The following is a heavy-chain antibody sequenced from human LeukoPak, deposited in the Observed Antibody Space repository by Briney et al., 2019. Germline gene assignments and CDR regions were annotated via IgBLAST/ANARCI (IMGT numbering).Heavy chain of an antibody. CDR3: ARDRVAYSSSQPFDY. J-gene: IGHJ4*02. CDR1: GFTFSNAW. CDR2: ISGSGGST. V-gene: IGHV3-23*01. Sequence: GGSLRLSCAASGFTFSNAWMSWVRQAPGKGLEWVSAISGSGGSTYYADSVKGRFTISRDNSKNTLYLQMNSLRAEDTAVYYCARDRVAYSSSQPFDYWGQGTLVTVSS. D-gene: IGHD6-6*01.